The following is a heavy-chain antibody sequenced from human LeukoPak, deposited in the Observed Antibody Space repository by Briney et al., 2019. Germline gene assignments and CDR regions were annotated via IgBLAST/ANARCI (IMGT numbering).Heavy chain of an antibody. CDR1: GFTFSSYW. Sequence: AGGSLRLSCAASGFTFSSYWLSWVRQAPGKGLEWVANIKLDGSEKYYVDSVKGRFTISRDNAKDSLYLQMNSLRAEDTAVYYCARDKTGTSGVGAFDIWGQGTMVTVSS. CDR3: ARDKTGTSGVGAFDI. V-gene: IGHV3-7*01. J-gene: IGHJ3*02. D-gene: IGHD1-7*01. CDR2: IKLDGSEK.